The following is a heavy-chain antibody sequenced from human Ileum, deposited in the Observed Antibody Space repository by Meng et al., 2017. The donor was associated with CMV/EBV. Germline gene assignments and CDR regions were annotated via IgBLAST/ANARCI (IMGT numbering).Heavy chain of an antibody. CDR1: GFSVTDKS. CDR2: IYSGSST. J-gene: IGHJ4*02. V-gene: IGHV3-66*02. Sequence: SLTVSCSVSGFSVTDKSMTWVRQAPGMGLEWISVIYSGSSTNYAASVKGRFTVSRDISRNTLYLQMSSLTAGDTAVYFCAREFFLDHWGQGTLVTVSS. D-gene: IGHD3-3*01. CDR3: AREFFLDH.